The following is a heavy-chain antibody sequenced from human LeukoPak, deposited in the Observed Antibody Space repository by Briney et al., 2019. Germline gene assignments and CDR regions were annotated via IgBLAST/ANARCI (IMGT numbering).Heavy chain of an antibody. V-gene: IGHV1-46*01. Sequence: ASVKVSCKASGYTFTSYYMHWVRQAPGQGLEWMGIINPSGGSTSYAQKFQGRVTMTRDTSTRTVYMELSSLRSEDTAVYYCASPGVGVPWHYWGQGTLVTVYS. J-gene: IGHJ4*02. CDR3: ASPGVGVPWHY. CDR2: INPSGGST. CDR1: GYTFTSYY. D-gene: IGHD3-3*01.